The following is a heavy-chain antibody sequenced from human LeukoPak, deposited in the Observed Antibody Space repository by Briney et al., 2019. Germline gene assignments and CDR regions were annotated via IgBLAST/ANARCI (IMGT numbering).Heavy chain of an antibody. CDR1: GFTPVHYW. J-gene: IGHJ4*02. CDR3: ARLGAGMHFFYLDL. Sequence: GGSLRLSCTLSGFTPVHYWMTWVRQAPGKGLEWVANISQDGSEIFYVDSVRGRFTISRDNAKSSLYLQMNSLSAEDTAVYYCARLGAGMHFFYLDLWGQGTLVAVFS. V-gene: IGHV3-7*01. D-gene: IGHD3-3*02. CDR2: ISQDGSEI.